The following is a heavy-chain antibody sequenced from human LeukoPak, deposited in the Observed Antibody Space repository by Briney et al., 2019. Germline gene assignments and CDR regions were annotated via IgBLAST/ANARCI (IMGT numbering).Heavy chain of an antibody. CDR1: GGSIGNYY. J-gene: IGHJ4*02. CDR2: VHYTGST. CDR3: ARAGNSYDTGYYFDY. Sequence: WETLSLTCSVSGGSIGNYYWTWIRQPPGKGLEWIGYVHYTGSTYSNPSLESRVTISVDTSKKQFSLKVTSVTAADTAVYYCARAGNSYDTGYYFDYWGQGTLVTVSS. V-gene: IGHV4-59*12. D-gene: IGHD3-16*01.